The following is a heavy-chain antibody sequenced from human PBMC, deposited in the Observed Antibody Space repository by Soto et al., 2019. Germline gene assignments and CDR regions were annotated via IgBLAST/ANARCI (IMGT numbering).Heavy chain of an antibody. CDR3: ARDPVAGDWFDP. CDR1: GGSISPYY. Sequence: PSETLSLTCTVSGGSISPYYWSWIRQPPGKGLEWVGYIYYSGSTNYNPSLKSRVTISVDTSKNQFSLKLSSVTAADTAVYYCARDPVAGDWFDPWGQGTLVTVSS. V-gene: IGHV4-59*01. J-gene: IGHJ5*02. CDR2: IYYSGST. D-gene: IGHD6-19*01.